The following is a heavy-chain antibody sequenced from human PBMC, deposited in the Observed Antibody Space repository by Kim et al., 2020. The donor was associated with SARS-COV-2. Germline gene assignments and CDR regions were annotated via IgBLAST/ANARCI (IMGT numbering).Heavy chain of an antibody. CDR3: ARCPFSTGCLGIQLDC. Sequence: GGSLRLSCSASGFTLSSHAMNWVRQAPGKGLEWVSIISGGDLYTKYADSVKGRFTISRDNSKNTLYLQMNSLRADDTAIYYCARCPFSTGCLGIQLDCWGQGTLVTVSS. CDR2: ISGGDLYT. CDR1: GFTLSSHA. V-gene: IGHV3-23*01. D-gene: IGHD2-8*02. J-gene: IGHJ4*02.